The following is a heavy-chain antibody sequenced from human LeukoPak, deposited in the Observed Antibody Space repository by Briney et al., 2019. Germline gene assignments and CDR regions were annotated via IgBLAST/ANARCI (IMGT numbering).Heavy chain of an antibody. Sequence: PGGSLRLSCAASGFTFNSYAMHWVRQAPGKGLEWVAVISYDGSNKYYADSVKGRFTISRDNSKNTLYLQMNSLRAEDTAVYYCASASGMYFDYWGQGTLVTVSS. CDR3: ASASGMYFDY. V-gene: IGHV3-30-3*01. CDR2: ISYDGSNK. CDR1: GFTFNSYA. J-gene: IGHJ4*02.